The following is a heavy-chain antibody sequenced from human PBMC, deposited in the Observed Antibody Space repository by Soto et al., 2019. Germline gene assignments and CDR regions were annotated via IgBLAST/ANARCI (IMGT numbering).Heavy chain of an antibody. CDR1: GFTFSSYA. Sequence: GGSLRLSCAASGFTFSSYAMIWVRQAPGKGLEWVSGISGSGGSTYYADSVKGRFTISRDNSKNTLYLQMNSLRAEDTAVYYCAKGGKGYSSSWFDYWGQGTLVTVSS. CDR2: ISGSGGST. V-gene: IGHV3-23*01. D-gene: IGHD6-13*01. CDR3: AKGGKGYSSSWFDY. J-gene: IGHJ4*02.